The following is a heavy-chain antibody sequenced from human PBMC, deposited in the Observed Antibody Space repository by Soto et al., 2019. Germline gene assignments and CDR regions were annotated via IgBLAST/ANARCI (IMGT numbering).Heavy chain of an antibody. CDR2: INSDGSVS. J-gene: IGHJ6*03. D-gene: IGHD2-15*01. CDR1: GFTFSNYW. Sequence: EVQLVESGGGLVQPGGSLRLSCAASGFTFSNYWMYWVRQAPGKGLEWVSRINSDGSVSSYADSVKGRLTISRDNVKNTLYLQMDSPRAEDTALYYCARGDCVGGTCYSLAGSFYYYMDVWGKGTTVTVFS. CDR3: ARGDCVGGTCYSLAGSFYYYMDV. V-gene: IGHV3-74*02.